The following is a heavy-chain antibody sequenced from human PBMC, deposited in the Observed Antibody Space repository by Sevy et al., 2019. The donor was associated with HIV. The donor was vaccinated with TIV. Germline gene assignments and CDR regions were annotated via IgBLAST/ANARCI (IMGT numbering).Heavy chain of an antibody. Sequence: SETLSLTCAVYGESFSGYYWNWIRQTPGKGLEWIGEINDSGKTNYNPSLKSRVTITVHTSKKQFSLNLRSMTAADTAVYYCARGFDVNGYLLYVFDIWGQGTMVTVSS. CDR2: INDSGKT. D-gene: IGHD3-22*01. V-gene: IGHV4-34*01. CDR3: ARGFDVNGYLLYVFDI. J-gene: IGHJ3*02. CDR1: GESFSGYY.